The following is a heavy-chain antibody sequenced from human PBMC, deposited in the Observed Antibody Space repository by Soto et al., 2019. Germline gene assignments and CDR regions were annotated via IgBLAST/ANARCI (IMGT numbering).Heavy chain of an antibody. CDR3: ASLALWFGEPIQFDP. CDR2: INSDGSST. D-gene: IGHD3-10*01. CDR1: GFTFSSYW. V-gene: IGHV3-74*01. J-gene: IGHJ5*02. Sequence: GGSLRLSCAASGFTFSSYWMHWVRQAPGKGLVWVSRINSDGSSTSYADSVKGRFTISRDNAKNTLYLQMNSLRAEDTAVYYCASLALWFGEPIQFDPWGQGTLVTVSS.